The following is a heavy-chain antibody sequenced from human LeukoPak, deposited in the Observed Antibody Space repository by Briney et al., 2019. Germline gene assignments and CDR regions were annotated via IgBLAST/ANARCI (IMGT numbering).Heavy chain of an antibody. CDR2: IYYSGST. J-gene: IGHJ6*02. CDR1: GGSVSSGSYY. CDR3: ARASLILGYCSSTSCYRPIYYYGMDV. Sequence: SETLSLTCTVSGGSVSSGSYYWSWIRQPPGKGLEWIGYIYYSGSTNYNPSLKGRVTISVDTSKNQFSLKLSSVTAADTAVYYCARASLILGYCSSTSCYRPIYYYGMDVWGQGTTVTVSS. D-gene: IGHD2-2*01. V-gene: IGHV4-61*01.